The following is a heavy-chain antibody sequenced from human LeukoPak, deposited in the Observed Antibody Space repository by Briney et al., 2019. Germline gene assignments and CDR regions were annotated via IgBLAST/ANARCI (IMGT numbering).Heavy chain of an antibody. Sequence: PGGSLRLSCAASGFTFSNAWMSWVRQAPGKGLEWVGRIKSKTDGGTTDYAAPVKGRFTISRDDSKNTLYLQMNSLRAEDTAVYYCAKVTMVRKWFDPWGQGTLVTVSS. CDR2: IKSKTDGGTT. CDR3: AKVTMVRKWFDP. V-gene: IGHV3-15*01. J-gene: IGHJ5*02. D-gene: IGHD3-10*01. CDR1: GFTFSNAW.